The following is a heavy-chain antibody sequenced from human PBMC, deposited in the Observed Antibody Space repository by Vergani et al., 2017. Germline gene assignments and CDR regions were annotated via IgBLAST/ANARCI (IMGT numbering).Heavy chain of an antibody. V-gene: IGHV3-33*01. CDR3: VREGTYFGSTTCRNPSYVYYYHMDV. J-gene: IGHJ6*03. Sequence: QVQLVESGGGVVQPGRSLRLSCTSSGFTFSTYAMHWVRQAPGKGLEWVSIIYYDGSKKYYADSVKGRFTISRDNSRNTLDLLMRSLRAEDTAIYYCVREGTYFGSTTCRNPSYVYYYHMDVWGEGTTVTVSS. D-gene: IGHD2/OR15-2a*01. CDR1: GFTFSTYA. CDR2: IYYDGSKK.